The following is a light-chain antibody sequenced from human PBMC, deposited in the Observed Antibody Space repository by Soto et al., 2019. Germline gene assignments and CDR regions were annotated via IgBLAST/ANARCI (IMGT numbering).Light chain of an antibody. V-gene: IGKV1-6*01. CDR2: AAS. CDR1: RDVGSD. Sequence: QMTQSPSSLSASVGEKIIITCRASRDVGSDVSWYQQKPGQAPKLLIYAASNLYTGVPSRFSGSRSGTEFTLTIGSLQPEDFASYYCLQDYGDSWTFGQGPKV. CDR3: LQDYGDSWT. J-gene: IGKJ1*01.